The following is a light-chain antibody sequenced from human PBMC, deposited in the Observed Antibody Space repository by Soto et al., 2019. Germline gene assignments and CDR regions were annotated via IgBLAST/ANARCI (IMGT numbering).Light chain of an antibody. Sequence: DIKMTQSPSSLSASVGDRVTITCRASQSISRFLNWYQQKPGKAPKLLVYDASSVQSGVPSRFSGSGSGTDFTLTISSLHPEDFATYYCQQSYSSWWTFGQGTKVEIK. CDR2: DAS. V-gene: IGKV1-39*01. CDR3: QQSYSSWWT. CDR1: QSISRF. J-gene: IGKJ1*01.